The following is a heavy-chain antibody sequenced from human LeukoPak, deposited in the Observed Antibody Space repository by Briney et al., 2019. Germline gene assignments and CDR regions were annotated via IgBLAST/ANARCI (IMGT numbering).Heavy chain of an antibody. Sequence: SETLSLTCTVSGGSISSSSYYWGWVRQPPGKGLEWIGSIYYSGSTYYNPSLKSRVTISVDTSKNQFSLKLSSVTAADTAVYYCARHGWSSGWLDYWGQGTLVTVSS. CDR2: IYYSGST. J-gene: IGHJ4*02. V-gene: IGHV4-39*01. CDR3: ARHGWSSGWLDY. CDR1: GGSISSSSYY. D-gene: IGHD6-19*01.